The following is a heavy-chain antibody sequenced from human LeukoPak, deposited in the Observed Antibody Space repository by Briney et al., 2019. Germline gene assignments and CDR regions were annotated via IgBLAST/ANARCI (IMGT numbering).Heavy chain of an antibody. CDR1: GFTFSSYE. D-gene: IGHD3-10*01. CDR3: ARTIRGPTYGSGSYKVRYFDY. J-gene: IGHJ4*02. Sequence: GGSLRLSCAASGFTFSSYEMNWVRQAPGKGLEWVSYISSSGSTIYYADSVKGRFTISRDNAKNSLYLQMNSLRAEDTAVYYCARTIRGPTYGSGSYKVRYFDYWGQGTLVTVSS. V-gene: IGHV3-48*03. CDR2: ISSSGSTI.